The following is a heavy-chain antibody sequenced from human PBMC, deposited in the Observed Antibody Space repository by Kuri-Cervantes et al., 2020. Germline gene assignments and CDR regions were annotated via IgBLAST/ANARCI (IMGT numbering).Heavy chain of an antibody. J-gene: IGHJ4*02. CDR3: ARTDAVVVVPAAPSPFDY. V-gene: IGHV3-23*01. D-gene: IGHD2-2*01. CDR1: GFTFSSYA. CDR2: ISGSGGST. Sequence: GESLKISCAASGFTFSSYAMSWVRQAPGKGLEWVSAISGSGGSTYYADSVKGRFTISRDNSKNTLYLQMNSLRAEDTAVYYCARTDAVVVVPAAPSPFDYWGQGTLVTVSS.